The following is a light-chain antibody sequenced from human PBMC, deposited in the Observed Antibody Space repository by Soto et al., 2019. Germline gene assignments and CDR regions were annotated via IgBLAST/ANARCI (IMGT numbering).Light chain of an antibody. J-gene: IGKJ3*01. CDR1: QGISNY. V-gene: IGKV1-27*01. CDR3: KKYTAVFT. Sequence: DIQMTQSPSSLSASVGDRVTITCRASQGISNYLAWYQQKPGKVPKLLIYAASTLQSGVPSRFSGSGSGTDFTLTISSLQPEDVATYYCKKYTAVFTFGPGTKVDIK. CDR2: AAS.